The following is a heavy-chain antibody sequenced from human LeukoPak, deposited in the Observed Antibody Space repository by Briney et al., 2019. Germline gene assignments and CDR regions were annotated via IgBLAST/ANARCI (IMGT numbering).Heavy chain of an antibody. CDR2: ISAYNGNT. V-gene: IGHV1-18*01. CDR1: GYTFISYP. CDR3: ASGQIVVVPAAMGRDYYYGMDV. J-gene: IGHJ6*02. D-gene: IGHD2-2*01. Sequence: ASVKVSCKASGYTFISYPISWVRQAPGQGLEWMGGISAYNGNTNYAQKLQGRVTMTTDTSTSTAYMELRSLRSDDTAVYYCASGQIVVVPAAMGRDYYYGMDVWGQGTTVTVSS.